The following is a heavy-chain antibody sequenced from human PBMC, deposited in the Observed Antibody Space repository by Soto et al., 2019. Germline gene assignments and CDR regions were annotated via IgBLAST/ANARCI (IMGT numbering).Heavy chain of an antibody. CDR1: GFTFSIYA. CDR2: IDKSGGGT. J-gene: IGHJ3*01. D-gene: IGHD3-3*01. Sequence: EVQVLESGGDLVQPGGSLRLSCAVSGFTFSIYAMNWVRQAPGKGLEWVSSIDKSGGGTFYADSVKGRFTISRDNSKNSMFLQMNSLRAEDTAVYYCAKVSWSGIDVWGQGTMVTVSS. V-gene: IGHV3-23*01. CDR3: AKVSWSGIDV.